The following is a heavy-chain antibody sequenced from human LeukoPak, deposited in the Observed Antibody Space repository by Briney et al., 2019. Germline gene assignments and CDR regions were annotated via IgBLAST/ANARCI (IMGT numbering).Heavy chain of an antibody. D-gene: IGHD3-10*01. CDR3: ARARLLNWFDP. CDR2: IYHSGST. Sequence: PSETLSLTCAVSGYSISSGYYWGWIRQPPGKGLEWIGSIYHSGSTYYNPSLKSRVTISVDMSKNQFSLKLSSVTAADTAVYYCARARLLNWFDPWGQGTLVTVSS. CDR1: GYSISSGYY. J-gene: IGHJ5*02. V-gene: IGHV4-38-2*01.